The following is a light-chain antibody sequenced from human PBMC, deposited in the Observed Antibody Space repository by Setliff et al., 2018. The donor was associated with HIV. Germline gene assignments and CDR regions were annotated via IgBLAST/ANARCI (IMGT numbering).Light chain of an antibody. CDR1: SSNIGNNF. V-gene: IGLV1-51*01. CDR3: GTWDSGLNAXV. Sequence: QSVLTQPPSVSAAPGQKVTVSCSGSSSNIGNNFVSWYQQPPGTAPKPLIYDNNKRPSGIPDRFSGSKSGSSATLGITGLQTGDEADYYCGTWDSGLNAXVFGGGTKVTVL. CDR2: DNN. J-gene: IGLJ2*01.